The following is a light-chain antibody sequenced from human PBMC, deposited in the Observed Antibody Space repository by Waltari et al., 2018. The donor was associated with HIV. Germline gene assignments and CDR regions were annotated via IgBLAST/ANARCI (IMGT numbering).Light chain of an antibody. V-gene: IGKV1-5*03. J-gene: IGKJ1*01. CDR2: AAS. Sequence: DMQMTQSPSTLSASVGDRVTITCRASQTINSWLAWYQQKPGKAPKLLIYAASGLESGVPSRFSGSGSGTEFTLTISSLQPDDFATYHCQQYDDYRTFGPGTKVEI. CDR1: QTINSW. CDR3: QQYDDYRT.